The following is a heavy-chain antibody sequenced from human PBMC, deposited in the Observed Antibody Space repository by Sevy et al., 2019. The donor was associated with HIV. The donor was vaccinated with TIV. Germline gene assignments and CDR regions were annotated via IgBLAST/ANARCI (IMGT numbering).Heavy chain of an antibody. Sequence: ASVKVSCKASGYTFTGYYIHWIRQAPGQGLEWMGRINPNSGGTNYAQKFQGRVTMTRETSISTVYMELTRLTSDDTAVYYCARVPPLIHDGQNYWGQGPLVTVSS. V-gene: IGHV1-2*06. D-gene: IGHD1-1*01. CDR3: ARVPPLIHDGQNY. CDR2: INPNSGGT. CDR1: GYTFTGYY. J-gene: IGHJ4*02.